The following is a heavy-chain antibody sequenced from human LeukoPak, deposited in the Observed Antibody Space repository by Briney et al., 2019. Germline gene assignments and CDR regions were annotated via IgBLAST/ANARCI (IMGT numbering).Heavy chain of an antibody. D-gene: IGHD5-24*01. CDR2: VYYTGTT. CDR3: ARVSQMATTGY. Sequence: SETLSLTCTVSGDSVSSSTYFWGWIRQPPGRALEWIGHVYYTGTTYYNPSLKSRVTISVDTSKNQFSLKLSSVTAADTAVYFCARVSQMATTGYWGQGTLVTVSS. V-gene: IGHV4-39*07. CDR1: GDSVSSSTYF. J-gene: IGHJ4*02.